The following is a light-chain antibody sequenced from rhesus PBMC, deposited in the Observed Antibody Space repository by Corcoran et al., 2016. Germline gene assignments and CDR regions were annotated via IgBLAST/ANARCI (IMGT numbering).Light chain of an antibody. V-gene: IGLV10-114*01. CDR2: RNH. J-gene: IGLJ6*01. Sequence: QAGLTQPPSVSGGLGQTATLTCTGDNSNVGHQGASWLQQYPGRPPRLLSYRNHHRPSGISERFSTSRSGNTASLTITGLQSEDEADYYCSAWDNYVSAHVFGSGTKLTVF. CDR3: SAWDNYVSAHV. CDR1: NSNVGHQG.